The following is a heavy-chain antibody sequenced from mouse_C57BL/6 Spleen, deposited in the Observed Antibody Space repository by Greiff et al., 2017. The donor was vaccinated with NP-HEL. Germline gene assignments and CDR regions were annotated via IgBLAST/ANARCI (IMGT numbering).Heavy chain of an antibody. CDR2: INPNNGGT. D-gene: IGHD2-3*01. CDR3: ARNYDGYYSLFDY. J-gene: IGHJ2*01. V-gene: IGHV1-26*01. CDR1: GYTFTDYY. Sequence: EVQLQQSGPELVKPGASVKISCKASGYTFTDYYMNWVKQSHGKSLEWIGDINPNNGGTSYNQKFKGKATLTVDKSSSTAYMELRSLTSEDSAVYYCARNYDGYYSLFDYWGQGTTLTVSS.